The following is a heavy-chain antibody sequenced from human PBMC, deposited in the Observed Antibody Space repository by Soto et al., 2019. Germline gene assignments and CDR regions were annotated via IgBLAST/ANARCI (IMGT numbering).Heavy chain of an antibody. Sequence: GGSLRLSCAASGFTFSSYAMSWVRQAPGKGLEWVSAISGSGGSTYYADSVKGRFTISRDNSKNTLYLQMNSLRAEDTAVYYCAKGAGYCSGGSCYSFDYYYMDVWGKGTTVTVYS. D-gene: IGHD2-15*01. CDR2: ISGSGGST. J-gene: IGHJ6*03. V-gene: IGHV3-23*01. CDR3: AKGAGYCSGGSCYSFDYYYMDV. CDR1: GFTFSSYA.